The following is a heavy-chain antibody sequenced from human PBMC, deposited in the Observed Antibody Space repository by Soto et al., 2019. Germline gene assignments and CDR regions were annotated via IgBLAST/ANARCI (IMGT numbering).Heavy chain of an antibody. D-gene: IGHD6-13*01. V-gene: IGHV2-5*01. J-gene: IGHJ4*02. CDR1: GFSLSTSGVG. CDR3: VYYSSSWYLVDY. CDR2: IYWNDDK. Sequence: GSGPTLVNPTQTLTLTCTFSGFSLSTSGVGVGWIRQPPGKALEWLALIYWNDDKRYSPSLKSRLTITKDTSKNQVVLTMTNMDPVDTATYYCVYYSSSWYLVDYWGQGTLVTVSS.